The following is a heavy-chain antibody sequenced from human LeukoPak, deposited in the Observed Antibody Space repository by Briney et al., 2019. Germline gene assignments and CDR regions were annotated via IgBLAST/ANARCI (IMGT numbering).Heavy chain of an antibody. J-gene: IGHJ4*02. Sequence: GESLKISCKVSGYSFTNLWIGWVRQMPGKSLEWTGIIYPGNSDIRYSPSFEGQVTISADKSINTAYLQWSSLKASDAAMYYCAASSSNSEYDYWGQGTQVTVSS. V-gene: IGHV5-51*01. CDR3: AASSSNSEYDY. CDR2: IYPGNSDI. D-gene: IGHD6-13*01. CDR1: GYSFTNLW.